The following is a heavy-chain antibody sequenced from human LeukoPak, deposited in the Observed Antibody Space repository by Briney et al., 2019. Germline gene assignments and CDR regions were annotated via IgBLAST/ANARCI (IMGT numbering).Heavy chain of an antibody. CDR2: IFYSGTT. CDR1: GDSISTTTFY. Sequence: SETLSLTCSVSGDSISTTTFYWGWLRQSPGRGLEGIRSIFYSGTTYYTPSLKSRVPLSLDTSKNQFSLRLTSVTAADTAVYSCARQIAVVEPTDPNWFDSWGQGILVTVSS. D-gene: IGHD2-21*01. V-gene: IGHV4-39*07. CDR3: ARQIAVVEPTDPNWFDS. J-gene: IGHJ5*01.